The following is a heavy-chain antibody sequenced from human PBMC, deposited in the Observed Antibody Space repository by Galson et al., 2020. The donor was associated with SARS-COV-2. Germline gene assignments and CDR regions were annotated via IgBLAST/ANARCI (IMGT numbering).Heavy chain of an antibody. CDR2: IYHSGST. CDR1: GYSISSGYY. Sequence: SETLSLTCAVSGYSISSGYYWGWIRQPPGKGLEWIGSIYHSGSTYYNPSLKSRVTISVDTSKNQFSLRLSSVTAADTAVYYCARHVRHCSGGSYYYYYGMDVWGQGTTVTVSS. CDR3: ARHVRHCSGGSYYYYYGMDV. J-gene: IGHJ6*02. V-gene: IGHV4-38-2*01. D-gene: IGHD2-15*01.